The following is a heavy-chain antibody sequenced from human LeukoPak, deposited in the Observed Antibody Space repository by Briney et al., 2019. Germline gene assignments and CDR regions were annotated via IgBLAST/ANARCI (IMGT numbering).Heavy chain of an antibody. D-gene: IGHD2-2*01. Sequence: KSSETLSLTCAVPGYSITSGYYWGWIRQPPGKGLEWIGAIYHSGSTHYNPSLESRVTISVDTSKNQFSLKLSSVTAADTAVYYCARQWQSTGFDYWGQGTLVTVSS. CDR3: ARQWQSTGFDY. CDR1: GYSITSGYY. V-gene: IGHV4-38-2*01. CDR2: IYHSGST. J-gene: IGHJ4*02.